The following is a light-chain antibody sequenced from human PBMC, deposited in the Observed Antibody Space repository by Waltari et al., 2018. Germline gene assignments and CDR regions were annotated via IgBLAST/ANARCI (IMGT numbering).Light chain of an antibody. CDR3: QQSFNRPPT. CDR2: AAS. Sequence: DIDMTQSPSSLSASVGDRVTITCRASQSISGYLHWYQQKPGRAPRLLIFAASNLQSGVPSRFSGIGSGTDFTLTISSLQPEDFATYYCQQSFNRPPTFGGGTKVEVK. J-gene: IGKJ4*01. V-gene: IGKV1-39*01. CDR1: QSISGY.